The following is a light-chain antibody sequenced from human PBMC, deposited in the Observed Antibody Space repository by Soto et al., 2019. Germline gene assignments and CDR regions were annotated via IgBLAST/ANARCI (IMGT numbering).Light chain of an antibody. J-gene: IGKJ1*01. CDR1: QSIRND. CDR3: HQYNNCPPWK. CDR2: AAS. V-gene: IGKV3D-15*01. Sequence: DIVMTQSPATLSVSPGERDTLSCRASQSIRNDLAWYQQKPGQAPRLLIYAASTRATGIPARFSGSGSGTEFTLTISSLQSDDVAIYYCHQYNNCPPWKVGQGTKVEI.